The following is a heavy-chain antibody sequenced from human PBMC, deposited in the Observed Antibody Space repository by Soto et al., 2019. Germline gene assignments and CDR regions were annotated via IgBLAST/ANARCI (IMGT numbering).Heavy chain of an antibody. Sequence: GTSVKVSCKASGYTFTSYGISWVRQAPGQGLEWMGWISAYNGNTNYAQKLQGRVTMTTDTSTSTAYMELRSLRSDDTAVYYCARGRRLNTAMVPDYWGQGTLVTVSS. J-gene: IGHJ4*02. CDR2: ISAYNGNT. CDR1: GYTFTSYG. D-gene: IGHD5-18*01. V-gene: IGHV1-18*01. CDR3: ARGRRLNTAMVPDY.